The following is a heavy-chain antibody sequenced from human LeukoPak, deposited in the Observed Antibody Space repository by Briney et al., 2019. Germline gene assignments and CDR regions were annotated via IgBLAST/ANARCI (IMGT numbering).Heavy chain of an antibody. J-gene: IGHJ4*02. V-gene: IGHV3-20*04. CDR2: INWSGGST. D-gene: IGHD4-17*01. Sequence: GGSLRLSCAASGFTFDDYGMAWVRQAPGKGLEWVSGINWSGGSTGFADSVKGRFTISRDNAKNSLYLQMNSLRADDTAVYYCARGRDYAADWGQGTLVTVSS. CDR3: ARGRDYAAD. CDR1: GFTFDDYG.